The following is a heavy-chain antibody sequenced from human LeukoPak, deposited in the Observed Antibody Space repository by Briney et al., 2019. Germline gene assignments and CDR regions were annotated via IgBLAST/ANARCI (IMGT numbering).Heavy chain of an antibody. CDR3: ARVTAYSSFDP. J-gene: IGHJ5*02. CDR1: GGSFSGYY. CDR2: INHSGST. D-gene: IGHD6-13*01. V-gene: IGHV4-34*01. Sequence: SETLSLTCAVYGGSFSGYYWSWIRQPPGKGLEWIGEINHSGSTNYNPSLKSRVTISVDTSKNQFSLKLSSVTAADTAVYYCARVTAYSSFDPWGQGTLVTASS.